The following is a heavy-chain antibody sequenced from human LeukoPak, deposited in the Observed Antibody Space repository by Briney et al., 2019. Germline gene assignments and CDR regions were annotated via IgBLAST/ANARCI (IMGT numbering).Heavy chain of an antibody. CDR2: INPNSGGT. V-gene: IGHV1-2*02. J-gene: IGHJ4*02. CDR1: GYTFTGYY. D-gene: IGHD6-19*01. CDR3: ARDGSGWYSYFDY. Sequence: ASVKVSCKASGYTFTGYYMHWVRQAPGQGLEWMGWINPNSGGTNYAQKFQGRVTMTRDTSISTAYMELSRLRSDDTAVYCCARDGSGWYSYFDYWGQGTLVTVSS.